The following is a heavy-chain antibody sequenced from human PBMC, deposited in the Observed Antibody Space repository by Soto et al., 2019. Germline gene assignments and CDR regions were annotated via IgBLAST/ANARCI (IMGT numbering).Heavy chain of an antibody. Sequence: SESLSLTCSIYSGSFSGYYWSWIRQPPGKGLEWIGEISQSGNTNYSPSLKSRVSISIDTSKKQFSLNLASVSAADTAVYYCARAPKVSGSSQTRPDFWGQGTLVTVSS. J-gene: IGHJ4*02. CDR2: ISQSGNT. D-gene: IGHD6-6*01. V-gene: IGHV4-34*01. CDR3: ARAPKVSGSSQTRPDF. CDR1: SGSFSGYY.